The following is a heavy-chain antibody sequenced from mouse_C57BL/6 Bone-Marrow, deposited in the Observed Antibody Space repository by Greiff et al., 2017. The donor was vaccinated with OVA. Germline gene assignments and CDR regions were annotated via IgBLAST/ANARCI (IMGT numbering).Heavy chain of an antibody. V-gene: IGHV2-2*01. D-gene: IGHD1-1*01. Sequence: VNVVESGPGLVQPSQSLSITCTVSGFSLTSYGVHWVRQSPGKGLEWLGVIWSGGSTDYNAAFISRLSISKDNSKSQSFFKMNRLEADDAAIYYCARGTTVVAGWYAMDYWGQGTSVTVSS. CDR3: ARGTTVVAGWYAMDY. J-gene: IGHJ4*01. CDR1: GFSLTSYG. CDR2: IWSGGST.